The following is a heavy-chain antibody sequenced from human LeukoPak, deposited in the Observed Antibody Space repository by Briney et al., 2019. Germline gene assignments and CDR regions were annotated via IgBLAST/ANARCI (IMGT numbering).Heavy chain of an antibody. Sequence: ASVKVSCKASGYTFTGYYMHWVRQAPGQGLEWMGRINPNSGGTNYAQKFQGRVTMTTDTSTSTAYMELRSLRSDDTAVYYCARDLMAYCGGDCYSALDYWGQGTLVTVSS. CDR3: ARDLMAYCGGDCYSALDY. CDR1: GYTFTGYY. D-gene: IGHD2-21*02. V-gene: IGHV1-2*06. J-gene: IGHJ4*02. CDR2: INPNSGGT.